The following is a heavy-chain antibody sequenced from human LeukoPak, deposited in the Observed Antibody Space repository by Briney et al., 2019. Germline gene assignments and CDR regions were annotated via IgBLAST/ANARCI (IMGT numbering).Heavy chain of an antibody. V-gene: IGHV4-39*07. J-gene: IGHJ6*03. CDR1: GGSISSSSYY. Sequence: SETLSLTCTVSGGSISSSSYYWGWIRQPPGKGLEWIGSIYYSGSTYYNPPLKSRVTISVDTSKNQFSLKLSSVTAADTAVYYCARGGKRNWDYYYMDVWGKGTTVTVSS. CDR3: ARGGKRNWDYYYMDV. D-gene: IGHD4-23*01. CDR2: IYYSGST.